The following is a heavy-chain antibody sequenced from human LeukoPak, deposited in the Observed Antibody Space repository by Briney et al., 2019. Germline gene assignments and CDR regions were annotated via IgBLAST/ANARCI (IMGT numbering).Heavy chain of an antibody. Sequence: KNGESLRISCKGSGYSFTSYWISWVRQMPGKGLEWMGRIDPSDSYTNYSPSFQGHVTISADKSISTAYLQWSSLKTSDTAMYYCATEGEQQWLGPNWGQGTLVTVSS. CDR3: ATEGEQQWLGPN. CDR2: IDPSDSYT. CDR1: GYSFTSYW. V-gene: IGHV5-10-1*01. J-gene: IGHJ4*02. D-gene: IGHD6-19*01.